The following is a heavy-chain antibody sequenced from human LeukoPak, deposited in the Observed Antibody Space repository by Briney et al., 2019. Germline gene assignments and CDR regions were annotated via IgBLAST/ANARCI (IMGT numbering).Heavy chain of an antibody. CDR1: GFTFSSYT. D-gene: IGHD3-10*01. CDR3: AKDLLDPMVRGMVDY. J-gene: IGHJ4*02. Sequence: GGSLRLSCAASGFTFSSYTMSWVRQAPGKGLEWVSAISGSGGSTYYADSVKGRFTISRDNSKNTLYLQMNSLRAEDTAVYYCAKDLLDPMVRGMVDYWGQGTLVTVSS. CDR2: ISGSGGST. V-gene: IGHV3-23*01.